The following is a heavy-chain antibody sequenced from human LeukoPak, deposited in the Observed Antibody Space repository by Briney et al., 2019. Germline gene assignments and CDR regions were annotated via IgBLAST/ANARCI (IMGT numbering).Heavy chain of an antibody. D-gene: IGHD3-16*02. CDR3: ARGSGMITFGGVIVNGPYFDY. CDR1: GGTFSSYA. CDR2: IIPIFGTA. Sequence: GASVKVSCKASGGTFSSYAISWVRQAPGQGLEWMGGIIPIFGTANYAQKFQGRVTITADESTSTAYMELSSLRSEDTAVYYCARGSGMITFGGVIVNGPYFDYWGQGTLVTVSS. J-gene: IGHJ4*02. V-gene: IGHV1-69*01.